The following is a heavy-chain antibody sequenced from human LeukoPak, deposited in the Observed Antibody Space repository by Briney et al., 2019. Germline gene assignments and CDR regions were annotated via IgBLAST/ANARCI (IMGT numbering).Heavy chain of an antibody. V-gene: IGHV4-61*10. CDR2: IYSSGST. Sequence: PETLSLTCTVSGGSISSGSYYWSWILQPAGKGLEWIGRIYSSGSTNYNPSLKSRVTMSVDTSKNQFSLKVSSVTAADTAVYYCARVFDSGSQAYFYYMDVWGKGTTVTISS. J-gene: IGHJ6*03. CDR3: ARVFDSGSQAYFYYMDV. D-gene: IGHD3-10*01. CDR1: GGSISSGSYY.